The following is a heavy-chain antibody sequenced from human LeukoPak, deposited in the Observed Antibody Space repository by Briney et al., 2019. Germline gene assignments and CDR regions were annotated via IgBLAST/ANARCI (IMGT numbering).Heavy chain of an antibody. V-gene: IGHV1-2*02. CDR1: RYTFTGHY. CDR3: ARAEDIVVVPAAMGWFDP. J-gene: IGHJ5*02. Sequence: ASVKVSCKASRYTFTGHYMHWVRQAPGQGLEWMGWINPNSGGTNYAQKFQGRVTMTRDTSISTAYMELSRLRSDDTAVYYCARAEDIVVVPAAMGWFDPWGQGTLVTVSS. D-gene: IGHD2-2*01. CDR2: INPNSGGT.